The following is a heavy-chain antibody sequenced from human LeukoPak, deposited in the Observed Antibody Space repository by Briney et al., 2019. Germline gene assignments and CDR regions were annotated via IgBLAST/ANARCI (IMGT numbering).Heavy chain of an antibody. CDR3: ARELPFDY. CDR2: IFNGGST. J-gene: IGHJ4*02. D-gene: IGHD2-15*01. Sequence: GGSLRLSCAASGFAVSSNHMNWVRQAPGKGLEWVSVIFNGGSTYYADSVKGRFTISRDNAKNTLYLQMNSLRAEDTAVYYCARELPFDYWGQGTLVTVSS. V-gene: IGHV3-53*01. CDR1: GFAVSSNH.